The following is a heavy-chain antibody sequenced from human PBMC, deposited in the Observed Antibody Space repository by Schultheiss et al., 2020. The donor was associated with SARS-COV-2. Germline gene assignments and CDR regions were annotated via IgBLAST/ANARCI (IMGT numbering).Heavy chain of an antibody. D-gene: IGHD3-22*01. J-gene: IGHJ4*02. CDR2: INSDGSST. V-gene: IGHV3-74*01. CDR1: GFTFSSYW. CDR3: ARERRFYDRSGYGHYFDY. Sequence: GGSLRLSCAASGFTFSSYWMHWVRQAPGKGLVWVSRINSDGSSTSYADSVKGRFTISRDNAKNTLYLQMNSLRAEDTAVYYCARERRFYDRSGYGHYFDYWGQGTLVTVSS.